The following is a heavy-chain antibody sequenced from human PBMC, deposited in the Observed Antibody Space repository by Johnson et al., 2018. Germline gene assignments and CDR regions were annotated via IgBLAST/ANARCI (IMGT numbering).Heavy chain of an antibody. CDR2: IWYDGSNK. J-gene: IGHJ3*02. D-gene: IGHD2-15*01. CDR3: ARDWVVVAATDAFDI. V-gene: IGHV3-33*01. Sequence: VQLVESGGGVVQPGRSLRLSCAASGFTFSNYAMHWVRQAPGKGLEWVAVIWYDGSNKYYADSVKGRFTIPRDNSKNTLYLQMNSLRAEDTAVYYCARDWVVVAATDAFDIWGKGTMVTVSS. CDR1: GFTFSNYA.